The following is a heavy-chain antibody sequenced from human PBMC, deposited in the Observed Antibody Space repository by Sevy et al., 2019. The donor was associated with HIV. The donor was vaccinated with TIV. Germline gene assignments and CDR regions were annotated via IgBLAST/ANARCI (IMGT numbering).Heavy chain of an antibody. CDR3: ATVLHIVWHNLFDP. V-gene: IGHV1-24*01. D-gene: IGHD2-21*01. Sequence: ASVKVSCKVSGYTLTELSMHWVRQAPGKGLEWMGGFDPEDGETIYAQKFQGRVTMTEDTSTDTAYMELSSLRSEDTAVYYCATVLHIVWHNLFDPWGQGTLVTVSS. CDR1: GYTLTELS. CDR2: FDPEDGET. J-gene: IGHJ5*02.